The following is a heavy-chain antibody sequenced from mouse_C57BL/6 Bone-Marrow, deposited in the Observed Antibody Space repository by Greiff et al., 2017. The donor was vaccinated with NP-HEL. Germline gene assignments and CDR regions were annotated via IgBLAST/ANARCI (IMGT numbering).Heavy chain of an antibody. Sequence: VQGVESGPGLVQPSQSLSITCTVSGFSLTSYGVHWVRQSPGKGLEWLGAIWSGGSTDYNAAFISRLSISKDNSKSQVFFKMNSLQADDTAIYYCARNHYYGSIWFAYWGQGTLVTVSA. CDR3: ARNHYYGSIWFAY. CDR1: GFSLTSYG. CDR2: IWSGGST. J-gene: IGHJ3*01. V-gene: IGHV2-2*01. D-gene: IGHD1-1*01.